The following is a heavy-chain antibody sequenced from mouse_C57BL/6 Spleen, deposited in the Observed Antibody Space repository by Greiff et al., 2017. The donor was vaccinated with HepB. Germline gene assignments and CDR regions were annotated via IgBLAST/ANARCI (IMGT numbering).Heavy chain of an antibody. Sequence: EVMLVESGGGLVKPGGSLKLSCAASGFTFSSYAISWVRQTPEKRLEWVATISDGGSYTYYPDNVKGRFTISRDNAKNNLYLQMSHLKSEDTAMYYCAGDGGSSLAWFAYWGQGTLVTVSA. J-gene: IGHJ3*01. CDR3: AGDGGSSLAWFAY. D-gene: IGHD1-1*01. CDR1: GFTFSSYA. CDR2: ISDGGSYT. V-gene: IGHV5-4*01.